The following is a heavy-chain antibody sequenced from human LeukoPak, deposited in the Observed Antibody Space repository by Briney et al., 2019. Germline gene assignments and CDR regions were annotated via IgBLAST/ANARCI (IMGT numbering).Heavy chain of an antibody. Sequence: KTSETLSLTCTVSGGSISNSSYYWGWIRQPPGKGLEWIGNIYYSGSTNYNPSLKSRVTISVDTSQNHFSLKLNSVIAADTAVYYCARHVGLMGSYMGVWGKGTTVTISS. V-gene: IGHV4-39*01. CDR2: IYYSGST. CDR1: GGSISNSSYY. J-gene: IGHJ6*03. CDR3: ARHVGLMGSYMGV. D-gene: IGHD3-16*01.